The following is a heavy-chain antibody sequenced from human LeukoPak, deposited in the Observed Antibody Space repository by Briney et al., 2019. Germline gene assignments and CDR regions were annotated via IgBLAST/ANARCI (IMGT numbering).Heavy chain of an antibody. V-gene: IGHV4-59*12. CDR3: ARSAIAAADTIDY. Sequence: PSETLSLTCTVSGGSISSYYWSWIRQPPGKGLEWIGYIYYSGSTYYNPSLKSRVTISVDTSKNQFSLKLTSVTAADTAVYYCARSAIAAADTIDYWGQGTLVTVSS. J-gene: IGHJ4*02. CDR2: IYYSGST. CDR1: GGSISSYY. D-gene: IGHD6-13*01.